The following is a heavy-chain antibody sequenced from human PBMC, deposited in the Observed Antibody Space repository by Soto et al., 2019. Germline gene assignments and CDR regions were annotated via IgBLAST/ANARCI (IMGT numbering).Heavy chain of an antibody. D-gene: IGHD6-19*01. J-gene: IGHJ6*02. CDR2: IDPSDSYT. V-gene: IGHV5-10-1*01. Sequence: GESLKISCKGSGYSFTSYWISWVRQMPGRGLEWMGRIDPSDSYTNYSPSFQGHVTISADKSISTAYLQWSSLKASDTAMYYCATSPNFYSSGWYAPHYGMDVWGQGTTVTVSS. CDR1: GYSFTSYW. CDR3: ATSPNFYSSGWYAPHYGMDV.